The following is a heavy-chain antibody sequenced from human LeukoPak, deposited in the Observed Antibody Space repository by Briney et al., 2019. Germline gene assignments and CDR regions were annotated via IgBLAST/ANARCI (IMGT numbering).Heavy chain of an antibody. CDR1: GFIFSSYT. CDR3: GGPGASDYGMDV. J-gene: IGHJ6*02. V-gene: IGHV3-21*01. D-gene: IGHD3-10*01. Sequence: PGGSLRLSCLASGFIFSSYTMNWVRQAPGKGLEWVSSITSSGSYIYYADSVKGRFTISRDNAKNSLYLQMNSLRAEDTAVYYCGGPGASDYGMDVWGQGTLVAVSS. CDR2: ITSSGSYI.